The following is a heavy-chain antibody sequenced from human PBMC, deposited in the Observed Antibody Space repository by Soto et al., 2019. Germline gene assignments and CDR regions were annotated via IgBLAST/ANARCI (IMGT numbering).Heavy chain of an antibody. V-gene: IGHV3-73*01. CDR3: ASLIYDSRNFYDNDY. D-gene: IGHD2-2*02. CDR1: GFTFSGSS. J-gene: IGHJ4*02. CDR2: SRSKANNYAT. Sequence: GGSLRLSCAASGFTFSGSSMHWVRQASGKGLEWVARSRSKANNYATTYAASVKGRFTISRDESKNTTYLQMNSLKTEDTAIYSCASLIYDSRNFYDNDYWGQGTLVTASS.